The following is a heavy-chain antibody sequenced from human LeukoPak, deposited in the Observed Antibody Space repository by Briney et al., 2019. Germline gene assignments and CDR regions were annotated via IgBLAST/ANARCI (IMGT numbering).Heavy chain of an antibody. Sequence: SVKVSCKASGGTFISYAISWVRQAPGQGLEWMGGIIPIFGTANYAQKFQGRVTITTDESTSTAYMELSSLRSEDTAVYYCARGGVTYYYDSSGYSLNLREYFQHWGQGTLVTVSS. J-gene: IGHJ1*01. V-gene: IGHV1-69*05. D-gene: IGHD3-22*01. CDR3: ARGGVTYYYDSSGYSLNLREYFQH. CDR2: IIPIFGTA. CDR1: GGTFISYA.